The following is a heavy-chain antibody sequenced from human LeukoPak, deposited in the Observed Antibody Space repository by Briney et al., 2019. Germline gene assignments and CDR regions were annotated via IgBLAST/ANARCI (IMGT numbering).Heavy chain of an antibody. Sequence: GGSLRLSCAASGFTFSSYSMNWVRQAPGRGLEWVSSIRFTGSYIYYADSVKGRFTISRDNSKNTLYLQMNSLRPEDTAVYYCARDGPPYGDMRNWFDPWGQGTLVTVSS. CDR3: ARDGPPYGDMRNWFDP. V-gene: IGHV3-21*01. D-gene: IGHD4-17*01. CDR2: IRFTGSYI. J-gene: IGHJ5*02. CDR1: GFTFSSYS.